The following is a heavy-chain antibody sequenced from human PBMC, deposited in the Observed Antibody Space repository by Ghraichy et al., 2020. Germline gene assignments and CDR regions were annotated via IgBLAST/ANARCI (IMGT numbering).Heavy chain of an antibody. J-gene: IGHJ4*02. V-gene: IGHV4-34*01. CDR1: GGSFSGYY. D-gene: IGHD6-19*01. CDR2: INHSGST. Sequence: SETLSLTCAVYGGSFSGYYWSWIRQPPGKGLEWIGEINHSGSTNYNPSLKSRVTISVDTSKNQFSLKLSSVTAADTAVYYCARGQTRLVGYSSGWYSDASFGRPYDYWGQGTLVTVSS. CDR3: ARGQTRLVGYSSGWYSDASFGRPYDY.